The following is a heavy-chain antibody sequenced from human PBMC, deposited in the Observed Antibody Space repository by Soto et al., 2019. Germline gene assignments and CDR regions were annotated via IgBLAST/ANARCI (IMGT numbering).Heavy chain of an antibody. CDR2: TYYSGST. Sequence: SETLSLTCTVSGGSISSYYWSWIWQPPGKGLEWIGYTYYSGSTNYNPSLKSRVTISVDTSKNQFSLKLSSMTAADTAVYYCAREWGGKTYYYDSSGYYGAFDIWGQGTMVTVSS. V-gene: IGHV4-59*01. D-gene: IGHD3-22*01. CDR1: GGSISSYY. CDR3: AREWGGKTYYYDSSGYYGAFDI. J-gene: IGHJ3*02.